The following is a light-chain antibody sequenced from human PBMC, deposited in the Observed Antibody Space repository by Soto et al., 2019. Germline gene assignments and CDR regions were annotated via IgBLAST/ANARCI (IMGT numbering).Light chain of an antibody. J-gene: IGKJ1*01. Sequence: DIQMTQSPSSLSASVGDRVTISCRASQNINNWLAWYQQKPGKAPELLIYAASTLQSGVPSRFSGSGSGTDFTLTISCLQSEDFATYYCQQYYSFPPTFGQGTKVDIK. V-gene: IGKV1-5*01. CDR2: AAS. CDR1: QNINNW. CDR3: QQYYSFPPT.